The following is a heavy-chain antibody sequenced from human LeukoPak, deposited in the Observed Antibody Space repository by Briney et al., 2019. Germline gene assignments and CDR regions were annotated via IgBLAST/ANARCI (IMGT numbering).Heavy chain of an antibody. V-gene: IGHV3-11*01. J-gene: IGHJ4*02. D-gene: IGHD6-19*01. CDR1: GFTFSDHY. CDR2: ISSSGTNV. CDR3: ARRGSGWSFDY. Sequence: GGSLRLSCAASGFTFSDHYMSWIRQAPGKGLQWVSDISSSGTNVYYAGSVKGRFTISRDNAKTSVHLQLNSLRAEDTAVYYCARRGSGWSFDYWGQGSLVAVSS.